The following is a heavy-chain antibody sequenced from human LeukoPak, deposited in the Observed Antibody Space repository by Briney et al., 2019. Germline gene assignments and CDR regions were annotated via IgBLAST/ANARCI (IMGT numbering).Heavy chain of an antibody. V-gene: IGHV3-48*01. CDR2: ISSSSSTI. Sequence: PGGSLRLSCAASGFTFSSYSMNWVRQAPGKGLEWVSYISSSSSTIYYADSVKGRFTISRDNAKNSLYLQMNSLRAEDTAAYYCARDGYCSGGSCRVNAFDIWGQGTMVTVSS. CDR3: ARDGYCSGGSCRVNAFDI. J-gene: IGHJ3*02. D-gene: IGHD2-15*01. CDR1: GFTFSSYS.